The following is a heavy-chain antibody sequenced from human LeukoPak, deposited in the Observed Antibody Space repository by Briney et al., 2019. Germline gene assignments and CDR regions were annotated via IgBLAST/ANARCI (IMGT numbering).Heavy chain of an antibody. Sequence: SETLSLTCTVSGGSISSGDYYWSWIRQPPGKGLEWIGYIYYSGSTYYNPSLKSRVIISVDTSKNQFSLKLSSVTAADTAVYYCARDQGYCSGGSCWSNAFDIWGQGTMVTVSS. J-gene: IGHJ3*02. CDR3: ARDQGYCSGGSCWSNAFDI. D-gene: IGHD2-15*01. CDR1: GGSISSGDYY. CDR2: IYYSGST. V-gene: IGHV4-30-4*01.